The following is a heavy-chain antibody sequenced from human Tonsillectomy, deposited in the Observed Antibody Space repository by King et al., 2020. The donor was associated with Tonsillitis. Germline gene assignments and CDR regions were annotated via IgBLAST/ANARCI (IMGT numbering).Heavy chain of an antibody. V-gene: IGHV3-15*01. D-gene: IGHD1-1*01. J-gene: IGHJ3*02. Sequence: VQLVESGGGLVKPGGSLRLSCAASGFTFSNAWMSWVRQAPGKGLEWVGRIKSKTDGGTTDYAAPVKGRFTISRDDSKNTLYLQMNSLKTEDTAVYYCTTEDWNDEAAFYIWGQGTVVTVSS. CDR2: IKSKTDGGTT. CDR3: TTEDWNDEAAFYI. CDR1: GFTFSNAW.